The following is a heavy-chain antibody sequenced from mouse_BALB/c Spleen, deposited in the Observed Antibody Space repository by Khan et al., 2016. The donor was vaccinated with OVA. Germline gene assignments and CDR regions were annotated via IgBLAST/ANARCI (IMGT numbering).Heavy chain of an antibody. V-gene: IGHV2-3*01. CDR1: GFSLTSYG. CDR2: IWGDGNT. Sequence: QVQLKQSGPGLVAPSQSLSITCTVSGFSLTSYGVSWVRQPPGKGLEWLGVIWGDGNTNFHSALRSRLSISKDKSKSQVFLKLNSRQTDDTATYYCAKDRGYYAVDYWGQGTSVTVSS. CDR3: AKDRGYYAVDY. J-gene: IGHJ4*01.